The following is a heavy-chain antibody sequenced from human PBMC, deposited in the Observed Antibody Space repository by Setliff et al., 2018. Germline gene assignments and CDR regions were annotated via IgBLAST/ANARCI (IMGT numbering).Heavy chain of an antibody. CDR3: VRVRRGGYHSIYWSFDL. V-gene: IGHV1-69*04. CDR2: IIPVSGVA. J-gene: IGHJ2*01. Sequence: KVSCKASGGTFSTYYISWVRQAPGQGPQWLGRIIPVSGVANYAQRFRGRVSFSADISTGTVFMDLNSLDSEDTAVYYCVRVRRGGYHSIYWSFDLWGRGTLVTVSS. CDR1: GGTFSTYY. D-gene: IGHD1-26*01.